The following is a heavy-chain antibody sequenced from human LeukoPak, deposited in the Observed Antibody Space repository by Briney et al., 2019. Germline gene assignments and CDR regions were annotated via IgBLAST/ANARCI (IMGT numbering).Heavy chain of an antibody. CDR2: IKQDGSEK. CDR3: ARSGRGVDSFYFYMDV. Sequence: GGSLRLSCAASGFTFSSYWMSWVRQAPGKGLEWVANIKQDGSEKIYVDSVKGRFTISRDNAKNSPYLQMNSLRAEDTAVYYCARSGRGVDSFYFYMDVWGKGTTVTVSS. CDR1: GFTFSSYW. J-gene: IGHJ6*03. V-gene: IGHV3-7*01. D-gene: IGHD3-10*01.